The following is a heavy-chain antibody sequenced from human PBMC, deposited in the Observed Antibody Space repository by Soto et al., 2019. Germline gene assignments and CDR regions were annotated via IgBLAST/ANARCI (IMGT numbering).Heavy chain of an antibody. CDR2: ISDNGGRT. CDR1: GFTFSSYA. J-gene: IGHJ6*02. CDR3: ARVVDDYDSSGKGASYYYYGMDV. Sequence: PGGSLRLSCAASGFTFSSYAMNWVRQAPGKGLEWVSVISDNGGRTYYADSVKGRFTISRDNAKNSLYLQMNSLRAEDTAVYHCARVVDDYDSSGKGASYYYYGMDVWGQGTTVTVSS. D-gene: IGHD3-22*01. V-gene: IGHV3-23*01.